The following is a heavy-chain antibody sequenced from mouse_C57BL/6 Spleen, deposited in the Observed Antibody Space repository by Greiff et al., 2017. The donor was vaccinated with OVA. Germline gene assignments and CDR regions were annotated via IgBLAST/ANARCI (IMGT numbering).Heavy chain of an antibody. J-gene: IGHJ1*03. D-gene: IGHD2-3*01. CDR2: ISDGGSYT. Sequence: EVKLVESGGGLVKPGGSLKLSCAASGFTFSSYAMSWVRQTPEKRLEWVATISDGGSYTYYPDNVKGRFTISRDNAKNNLYLQMSHLKSEDTAMYYCARIYDVGYFDVWGTGTTVTVSS. V-gene: IGHV5-4*03. CDR1: GFTFSSYA. CDR3: ARIYDVGYFDV.